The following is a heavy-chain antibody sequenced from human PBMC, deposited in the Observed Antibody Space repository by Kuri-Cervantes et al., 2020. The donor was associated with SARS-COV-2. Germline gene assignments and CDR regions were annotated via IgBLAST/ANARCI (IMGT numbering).Heavy chain of an antibody. J-gene: IGHJ5*02. CDR3: ARGSSSLDWGYNWFDP. CDR2: IYYSGST. D-gene: IGHD6-13*01. Sequence: ESLKISCTVSGGSISSSSYYWGWIRQPPGKGLEWIGSIYYSGSTYYNPSLKSRVTISVDTSKNQFSLKLSSVTAADTAVYYCARGSSSLDWGYNWFDPWGQGTLVTVSS. V-gene: IGHV4-39*01. CDR1: GGSISSSSYY.